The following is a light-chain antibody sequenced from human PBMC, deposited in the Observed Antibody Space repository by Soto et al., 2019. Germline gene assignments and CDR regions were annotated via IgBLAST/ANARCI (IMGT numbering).Light chain of an antibody. CDR1: RSVGRS. Sequence: ETVLTQSPATLSLSPGERATLSCRASRSVGRSLAWYQQKPGQAPRLLIYDASNRATGIPARFSGSGSGTDFTLTIRSLQPDDFATYYCQQYDSSSPTFGQGTKLEIK. J-gene: IGKJ2*01. V-gene: IGKV3-11*01. CDR3: QQYDSSSPT. CDR2: DAS.